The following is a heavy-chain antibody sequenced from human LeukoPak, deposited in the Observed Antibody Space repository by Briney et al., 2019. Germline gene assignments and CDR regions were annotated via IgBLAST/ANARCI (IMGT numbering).Heavy chain of an antibody. CDR2: IYYSGST. CDR3: ARGPPYYYDSSPIDY. Sequence: SETLSLTCTVSGGSISSYYWSWIRQPPGKGLEWIGYIYYSGSTNYNPSLRSRVTISVDTSKNQFSLKLSSVTAADTAVYYCARGPPYYYDSSPIDYWGQGTLVTVSS. J-gene: IGHJ4*02. D-gene: IGHD3-22*01. CDR1: GGSISSYY. V-gene: IGHV4-59*01.